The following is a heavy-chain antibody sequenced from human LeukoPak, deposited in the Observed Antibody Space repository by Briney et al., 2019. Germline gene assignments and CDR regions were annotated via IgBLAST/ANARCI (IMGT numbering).Heavy chain of an antibody. CDR2: IYPGDSDT. J-gene: IGHJ3*02. Sequence: GESLKISCKGSGYSFTSYWIGWVRQMPGKGLEWMGIIYPGDSDTRYSPSFQGQVTISADKSISTAYLQWSSLKASDTAMYYCARAYCGGDCGDAFDIWGQGTTVTVSS. V-gene: IGHV5-51*01. CDR1: GYSFTSYW. D-gene: IGHD2-21*02. CDR3: ARAYCGGDCGDAFDI.